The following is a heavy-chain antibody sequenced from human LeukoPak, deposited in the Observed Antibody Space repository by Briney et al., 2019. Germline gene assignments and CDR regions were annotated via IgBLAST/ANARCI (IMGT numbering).Heavy chain of an antibody. D-gene: IGHD3-10*01. CDR1: GFTFDDYA. CDR3: AKTPEGSGSLNYFDY. Sequence: PGGSLRLSCAASGFTFDDYAMHWVRQAPGKGLEWVSGICWNSGSIGYADSVKGRFTISRDNAKNSLYLQMNSLRAEDTALYYCAKTPEGSGSLNYFDYWGQGTLVTVSS. CDR2: ICWNSGSI. J-gene: IGHJ4*02. V-gene: IGHV3-9*01.